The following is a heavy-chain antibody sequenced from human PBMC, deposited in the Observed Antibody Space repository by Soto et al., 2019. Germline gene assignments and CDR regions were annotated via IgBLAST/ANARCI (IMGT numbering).Heavy chain of an antibody. CDR1: GYTFTSYG. D-gene: IGHD3-3*01. CDR3: ARVHFLNDFWSGPSGY. J-gene: IGHJ4*02. V-gene: IGHV1-18*01. Sequence: AASVKVSCKASGYTFTSYGIRWVRQAPGQGLEWMGWLSAYNGNTNYAQKLQGRVTMTTDTSTSTAYMELRSLRSDDTAVYYCARVHFLNDFWSGPSGYWGQGTLVTVSS. CDR2: LSAYNGNT.